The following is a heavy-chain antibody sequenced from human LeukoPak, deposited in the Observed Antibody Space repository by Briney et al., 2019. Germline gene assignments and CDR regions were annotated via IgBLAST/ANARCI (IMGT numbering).Heavy chain of an antibody. V-gene: IGHV4-39*02. CDR3: ARDRREQYCSGGSCYSALGFFDY. J-gene: IGHJ4*02. Sequence: SETLSLTCTVSGGSISSSSYYWGWIRQPPGKGLEWIGSIYYSGSTYYNPSLKSRVTISVDTSKNQFSLKLTSVTAADTAVYYCARDRREQYCSGGSCYSALGFFDYWGQGTLVTVSS. CDR2: IYYSGST. CDR1: GGSISSSSYY. D-gene: IGHD2-15*01.